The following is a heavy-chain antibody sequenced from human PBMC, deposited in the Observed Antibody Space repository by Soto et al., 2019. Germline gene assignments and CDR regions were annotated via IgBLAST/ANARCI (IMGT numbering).Heavy chain of an antibody. D-gene: IGHD5-12*01. Sequence: QVQLQESGPGLVKPSQTLSLTCTVSGGSISSGGYYWSWIRQHPGKGLEWIGYIYYSGSTYYNPSLKSRVTISVDTSKNQFSLKLSSVTAADTAVYYCAGRGYSGYDLSKTIDYWGQGTLVTVSS. CDR2: IYYSGST. V-gene: IGHV4-31*03. J-gene: IGHJ4*02. CDR1: GGSISSGGYY. CDR3: AGRGYSGYDLSKTIDY.